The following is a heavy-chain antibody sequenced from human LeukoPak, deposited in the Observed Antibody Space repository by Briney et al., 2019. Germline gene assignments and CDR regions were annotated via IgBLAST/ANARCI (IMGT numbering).Heavy chain of an antibody. V-gene: IGHV3-48*04. CDR1: GFTFSSYS. Sequence: GGSLRLSCAASGFTFSSYSMNWVRQAPGKGLEWVSYISSSGSTIYYADSVKGRFTISRDNAKNSLYLQMNSLRAEDTAVYYCARGDGYSSSWYDYWGQGALVTVSS. J-gene: IGHJ4*02. D-gene: IGHD6-13*01. CDR2: ISSSGSTI. CDR3: ARGDGYSSSWYDY.